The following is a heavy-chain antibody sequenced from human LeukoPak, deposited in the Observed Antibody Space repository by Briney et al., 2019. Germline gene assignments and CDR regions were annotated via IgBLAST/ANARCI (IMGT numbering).Heavy chain of an antibody. CDR2: IYYSGSA. D-gene: IGHD1-26*01. CDR1: GGSISSSIYY. J-gene: IGHJ4*02. Sequence: PSETLSLICTASGGSISSSIYYWGWIRQPPGKGLEWIGSIYYSGSAYYNPSLKSRVIISVDTSKNQFSLRLSSVTAADTAMYFCARLGGVRYYFDYWGQGSLVTVSS. CDR3: ARLGGVRYYFDY. V-gene: IGHV4-39*01.